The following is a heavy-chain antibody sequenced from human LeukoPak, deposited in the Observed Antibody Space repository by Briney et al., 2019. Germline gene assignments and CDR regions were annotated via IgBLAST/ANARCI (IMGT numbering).Heavy chain of an antibody. CDR1: GFTFSSYG. V-gene: IGHV3-30*18. J-gene: IGHJ4*02. CDR2: ISYDGNNR. CDR3: AKEGFDS. Sequence: GGSLRLSCAASGFTFSSYGMHWVRQAPGKGLEWVTFISYDGNNRKYADSVAGRFTISRDNSKNTLYLQMNSLRAEDTAVYYCAKEGFDSWGQGTLVTVSS.